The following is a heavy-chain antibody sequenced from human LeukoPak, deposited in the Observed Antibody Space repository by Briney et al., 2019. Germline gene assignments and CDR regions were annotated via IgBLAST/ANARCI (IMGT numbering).Heavy chain of an antibody. CDR1: GYTFTNYG. CDR3: ARDLKMGYSSGRYSWGTGSSNDY. D-gene: IGHD6-19*01. V-gene: IGHV1-18*01. Sequence: EASVKVSCKASGYTFTNYGISWVRQAPGQGLEWMGWISGYNGNTNYAQKFQGRITMTTDTSTSTGYMELRSLRSDDTAVYYCARDLKMGYSSGRYSWGTGSSNDYWGQGTLVTVSS. CDR2: ISGYNGNT. J-gene: IGHJ4*02.